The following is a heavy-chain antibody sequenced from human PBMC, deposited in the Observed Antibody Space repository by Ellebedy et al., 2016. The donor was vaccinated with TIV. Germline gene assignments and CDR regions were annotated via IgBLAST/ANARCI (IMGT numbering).Heavy chain of an antibody. CDR1: GFTFSNYW. J-gene: IGHJ3*02. CDR3: ARVYCSGATCPAAFDI. Sequence: GESLKISCAASGFTFSNYWMHWVRQVPGGGLVWVSRIGSDGIGTSYADSVKGRITISRDNAKNTLFLQMNSLRAEETALYYCARVYCSGATCPAAFDIWGQGTMVTVSS. V-gene: IGHV3-74*01. CDR2: IGSDGIGT. D-gene: IGHD2-15*01.